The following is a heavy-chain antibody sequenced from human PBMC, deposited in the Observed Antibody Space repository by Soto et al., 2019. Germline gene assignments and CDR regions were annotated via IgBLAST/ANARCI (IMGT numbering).Heavy chain of an antibody. J-gene: IGHJ6*02. D-gene: IGHD6-19*01. CDR1: GGSISSYY. V-gene: IGHV4-59*01. Sequence: QVQLQESGPGLVKPSETLSLTCTVSGGSISSYYWSWIRQPPGKGLEWIGYIYYSGSTNYNPSLKSRVTISXXTXKXXFSLKLSSVTAADTAVYYCASYSSGWYENYYGMDVWGQGTTVTVSS. CDR3: ASYSSGWYENYYGMDV. CDR2: IYYSGST.